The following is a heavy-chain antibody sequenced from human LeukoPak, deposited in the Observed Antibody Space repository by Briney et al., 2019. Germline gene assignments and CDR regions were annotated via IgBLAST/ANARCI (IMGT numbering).Heavy chain of an antibody. V-gene: IGHV4-34*01. D-gene: IGHD3-3*01. CDR2: INHSGST. CDR1: GGSFSGYY. CDR3: ASKALYDFWSGPDY. Sequence: SETLSLTCAVYGGSFSGYYWSWIRQPPGKGLEWIGEINHSGSTNYNPSLKSRVTISVGTPKNQFSLKLSSVTAADTAVYYCASKALYDFWSGPDYWGQGTLVTVSS. J-gene: IGHJ4*02.